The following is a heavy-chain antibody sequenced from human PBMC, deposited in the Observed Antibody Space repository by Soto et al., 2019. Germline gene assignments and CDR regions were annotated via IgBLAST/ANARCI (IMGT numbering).Heavy chain of an antibody. Sequence: GGSLRLSCAASGFTFSSYAMSWVRQAPGKGLEWVSAISGSGGSTYYADSVKGRFTISRDNSKNTLYLQMNSLRAEDTAVYYCAKDERRITIFGDPSPTFDYWGQGTLVTVSS. CDR2: ISGSGGST. D-gene: IGHD3-3*01. V-gene: IGHV3-23*01. CDR3: AKDERRITIFGDPSPTFDY. J-gene: IGHJ4*02. CDR1: GFTFSSYA.